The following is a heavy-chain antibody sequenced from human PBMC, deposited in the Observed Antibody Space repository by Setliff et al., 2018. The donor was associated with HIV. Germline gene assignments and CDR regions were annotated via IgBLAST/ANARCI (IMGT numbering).Heavy chain of an antibody. V-gene: IGHV4-34*01. CDR1: GGSYSGYY. J-gene: IGHJ6*03. CDR3: ARGRSYYDNSGAALYYFYYMDV. CDR2: INHSGST. D-gene: IGHD3-22*01. Sequence: PSETLSLTCAVYGGSYSGYYWSWIRQPPGKGLEWIGEINHSGSTNYNPSLKSRVTISVDTSKKQFILKLTSVTAADTAIYPCARGRSYYDNSGAALYYFYYMDVWGKGTTVTVSS.